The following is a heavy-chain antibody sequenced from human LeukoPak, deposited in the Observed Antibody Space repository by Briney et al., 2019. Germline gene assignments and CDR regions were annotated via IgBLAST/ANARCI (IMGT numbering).Heavy chain of an antibody. J-gene: IGHJ4*02. D-gene: IGHD2-2*01. Sequence: GGSLRLSCAASGFTFDDYTMHWVRQAPGKGLEWVSLISWDGGSTYYADSVKGRFTISRDNSKNTMYLEMNSLRAEDTAVYYCAKDKNALCSITCRSEFDSWGQGTLVTVSS. V-gene: IGHV3-43*01. CDR2: ISWDGGST. CDR3: AKDKNALCSITCRSEFDS. CDR1: GFTFDDYT.